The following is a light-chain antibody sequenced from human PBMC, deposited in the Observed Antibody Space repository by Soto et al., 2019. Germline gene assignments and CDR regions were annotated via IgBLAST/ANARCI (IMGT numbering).Light chain of an antibody. J-gene: IGKJ1*01. V-gene: IGKV1-17*02. CDR1: QSISSH. Sequence: DIRMTQSPSSLSASVGDTVTITCRASQSISSHLNWYQQKPGKAPNLLMYTASSLESGVPSRFSGSGSGTEFTLTISNLQPDDFATYFCQQYNNYPRTFGQGTKVDIK. CDR3: QQYNNYPRT. CDR2: TAS.